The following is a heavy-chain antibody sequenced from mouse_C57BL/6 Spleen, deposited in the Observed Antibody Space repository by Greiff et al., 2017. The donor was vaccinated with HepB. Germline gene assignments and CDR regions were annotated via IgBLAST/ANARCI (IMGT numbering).Heavy chain of an antibody. Sequence: EVKLLESGPGLVKPSQSLSLTCSVTGYSITSGYYWNWIRQFPGNKLEWMGYISYDGSNNYNPSLKNRISITRDTSKNQFFLKLNSVTTEDTATYYCARTPSSNYFDYWGQGTTLTVSS. CDR3: ARTPSSNYFDY. J-gene: IGHJ2*01. V-gene: IGHV3-6*01. CDR2: ISYDGSN. CDR1: GYSITSGYY. D-gene: IGHD2-10*02.